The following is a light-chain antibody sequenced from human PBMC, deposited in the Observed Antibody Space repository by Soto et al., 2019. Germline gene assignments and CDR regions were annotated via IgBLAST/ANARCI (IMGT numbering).Light chain of an antibody. CDR2: TAS. J-gene: IGKJ1*01. CDR3: QQYNNWWT. CDR1: QRVNRN. Sequence: EIVMTQSPATLSVSPGERDTLSCRASQRVNRNLAWYQQKLGQAPRLLISTASTRATGIPARFSGSGSETEFTLTISSLQSEDFAVYYCQQYNNWWTFGQGTKVEMK. V-gene: IGKV3-15*01.